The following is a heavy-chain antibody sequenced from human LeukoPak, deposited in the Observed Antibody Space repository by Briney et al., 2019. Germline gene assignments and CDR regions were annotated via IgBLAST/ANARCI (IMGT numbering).Heavy chain of an antibody. D-gene: IGHD5-12*01. Sequence: PSQTLSLTCAISGDSVSSNSAAWNWLRPSQSRGLEWLGRTYYRSKWYNDYAVSVKSRITINPDTSKHQFSLQLNSVTPEDTAVYYCASVNHGYGDVDYWGQGTLVTVSS. V-gene: IGHV6-1*01. J-gene: IGHJ4*02. CDR2: TYYRSKWYN. CDR1: GDSVSSNSAA. CDR3: ASVNHGYGDVDY.